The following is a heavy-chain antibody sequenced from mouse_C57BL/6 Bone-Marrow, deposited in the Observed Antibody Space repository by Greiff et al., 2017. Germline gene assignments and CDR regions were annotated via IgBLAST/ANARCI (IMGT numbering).Heavy chain of an antibody. CDR3: ARLCSGSSYDWYLDV. CDR1: GYTFTSYW. V-gene: IGHV1-64*01. J-gene: IGHJ1*03. Sequence: VQLQQPGAELVKPGASVKLSCKASGYTFTSYWMHWVKQRPGQGLEWIGMIHPNSGSTNYNEKFKSKATLTVDNSSSTAYMQLSSLTSEDSAVYYCARLCSGSSYDWYLDVWGTGTTVTVSS. CDR2: IHPNSGST. D-gene: IGHD1-1*01.